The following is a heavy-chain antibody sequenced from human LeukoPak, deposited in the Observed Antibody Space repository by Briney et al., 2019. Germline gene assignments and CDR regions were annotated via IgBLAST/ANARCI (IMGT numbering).Heavy chain of an antibody. J-gene: IGHJ6*03. CDR3: ARSGSGRKWGYFYYYMDV. Sequence: PGGSLRLSCAASGFTFSRHSINWVRQAPGKGLEWVSSISSSSSYIYYADSVKGRFTISRDNAKNSLYLQMNSLRAEDTAVYYCARSGSGRKWGYFYYYMDVWGKGTTVTISS. CDR1: GFTFSRHS. CDR2: ISSSSSYI. V-gene: IGHV3-21*01. D-gene: IGHD3-10*01.